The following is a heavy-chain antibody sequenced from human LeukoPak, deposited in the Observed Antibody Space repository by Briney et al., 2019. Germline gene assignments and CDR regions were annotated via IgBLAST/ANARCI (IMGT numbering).Heavy chain of an antibody. J-gene: IGHJ4*02. CDR2: IKQDGSEK. CDR3: AKVYCSSTSCYKPGYYFDY. Sequence: GSLRLSCAASGFTFSKFSMNWVRQAPGKGLEWVANIKQDGSEKYYVDSVKGRFTISRDNAKNSLYLQMNSLRAEDTAVYYCAKVYCSSTSCYKPGYYFDYWGQGTLVTVSS. D-gene: IGHD2-2*02. CDR1: GFTFSKFS. V-gene: IGHV3-7*01.